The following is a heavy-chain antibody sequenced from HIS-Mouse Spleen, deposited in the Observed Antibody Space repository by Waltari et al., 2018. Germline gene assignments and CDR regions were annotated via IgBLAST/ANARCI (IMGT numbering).Heavy chain of an antibody. CDR3: ARVSSGGSDFDY. D-gene: IGHD3-16*01. V-gene: IGHV1-2*02. Sequence: QVQLVQSGAEVKKPGASVKVSCKASGYTFTGYYMHWVRQAPGQGLEWNGWLNPNRGGTNYAQKFQGRVSMTRDTSISTSYMELSRLRSDDTAVYYCARVSSGGSDFDYWGQGTLVTVSS. J-gene: IGHJ4*02. CDR1: GYTFTGYY. CDR2: LNPNRGGT.